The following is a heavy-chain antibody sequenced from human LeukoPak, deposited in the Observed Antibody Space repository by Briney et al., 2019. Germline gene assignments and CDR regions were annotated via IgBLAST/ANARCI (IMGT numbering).Heavy chain of an antibody. Sequence: ASVKVSCKASGYTFTGYYMHWVRQAPGQGLECMGWINPNSGGTNYAQKFQGRVTMARDTSISTAYMELSRLRSDDTAVYYCAREFPIAVAGSWFDPWGQGTLVTVSS. V-gene: IGHV1-2*02. CDR3: AREFPIAVAGSWFDP. D-gene: IGHD6-19*01. CDR1: GYTFTGYY. CDR2: INPNSGGT. J-gene: IGHJ5*02.